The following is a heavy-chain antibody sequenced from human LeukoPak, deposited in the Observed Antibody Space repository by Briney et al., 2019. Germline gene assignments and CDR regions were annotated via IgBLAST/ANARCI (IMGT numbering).Heavy chain of an antibody. D-gene: IGHD1-7*01. CDR1: GGTFSSFA. V-gene: IGHV1-69*13. J-gene: IGHJ4*02. Sequence: ASVRVSCKASGGTFSSFAIGWVRQAPGQGLEWMGGIIPIFGTANYAQKFQGRVTITADESTSTAYMELSSLRSEDTAVYYCARGPGSNWNYDQYFDYWGQGTLVTVSS. CDR2: IIPIFGTA. CDR3: ARGPGSNWNYDQYFDY.